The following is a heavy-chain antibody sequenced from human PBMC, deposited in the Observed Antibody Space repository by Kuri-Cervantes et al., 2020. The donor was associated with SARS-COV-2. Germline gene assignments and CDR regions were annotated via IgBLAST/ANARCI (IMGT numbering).Heavy chain of an antibody. V-gene: IGHV2-5*01. D-gene: IGHD6-25*01. J-gene: IGHJ6*03. Sequence: SGPTLVKPTQTLTLTCTFSGFSLSTSGVGEGWIRQPPGKALEWLALIYWNDDKRYSPSLKSRLTITKDTSKNQVVLTMTNMDPVDTATYYCAHTGAAGGRPSPAYYYYYYMDVWGKGTTVTVSS. CDR1: GFSLSTSGVG. CDR2: IYWNDDK. CDR3: AHTGAAGGRPSPAYYYYYYMDV.